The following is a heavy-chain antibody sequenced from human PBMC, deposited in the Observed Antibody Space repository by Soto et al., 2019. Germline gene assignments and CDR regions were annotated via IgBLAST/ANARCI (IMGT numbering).Heavy chain of an antibody. J-gene: IGHJ6*03. D-gene: IGHD4-4*01. CDR2: IYYSGST. CDR3: ARLVGLHHKGVYYYYYMDV. CDR1: GGSISSSSYY. V-gene: IGHV4-39*01. Sequence: SETLSLTCTVSGGSISSSSYYWGWIRQPPGKGLEWIGSIYYSGSTYYNPSLKSRVTISVDTSKNQFSLKLSSVTAADTAVYYCARLVGLHHKGVYYYYYMDVWGKGTTVTVSS.